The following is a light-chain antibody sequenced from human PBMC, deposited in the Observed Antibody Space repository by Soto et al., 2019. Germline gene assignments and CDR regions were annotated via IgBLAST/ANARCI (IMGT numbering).Light chain of an antibody. CDR3: QQYNNWPPT. Sequence: EIVMTQSPATLSVSPGERATLSCRASQSVSRNLAWYQQKPGQAPRLLIYGASPRATGIPARFSGSGSGTEFTLTISSLQSEDFAVYYCQQYNNWPPTFGQGTKLEIK. J-gene: IGKJ2*01. CDR2: GAS. CDR1: QSVSRN. V-gene: IGKV3-15*01.